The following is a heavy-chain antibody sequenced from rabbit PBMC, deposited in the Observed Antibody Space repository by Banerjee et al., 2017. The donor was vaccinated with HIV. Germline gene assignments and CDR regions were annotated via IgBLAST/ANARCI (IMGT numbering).Heavy chain of an antibody. CDR1: GFSFSSNA. CDR3: ARDLAGVIGWNFNL. Sequence: QEQLEESGGDLVKPEGSLTLTCTASGFSFSSNAMCWVRQAPGKGLEWIGCIYANSGTTYYASWAKGRFTISETSSTTVTLQMISLTAADTASYFCARDLAGVIGWNFNLWGPGTLVTVS. V-gene: IGHV1S45*01. J-gene: IGHJ4*01. D-gene: IGHD4-1*01. CDR2: IYANSGTT.